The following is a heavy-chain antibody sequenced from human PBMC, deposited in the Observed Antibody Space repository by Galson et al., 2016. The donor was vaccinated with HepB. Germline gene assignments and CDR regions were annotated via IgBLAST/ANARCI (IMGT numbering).Heavy chain of an antibody. CDR2: DSMDGRRK. D-gene: IGHD2/OR15-2a*01. CDR3: ARRHEYCPPVGCSVDY. V-gene: IGHV3-30*03. J-gene: IGHJ4*02. Sequence: SLRLSCAASGFTFSGYGMHWVRQAPGKGLEWVAADSMDGRRKFYAASVKGRFTISRDNSNNILFLQMSSLTEDDTAVYYCARRHEYCPPVGCSVDYWGQGTLVSVSS. CDR1: GFTFSGYG.